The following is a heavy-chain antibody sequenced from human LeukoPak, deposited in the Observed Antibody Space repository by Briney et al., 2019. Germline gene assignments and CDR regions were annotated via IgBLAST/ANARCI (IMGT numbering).Heavy chain of an antibody. D-gene: IGHD3-10*01. V-gene: IGHV3-23*01. J-gene: IGHJ5*02. CDR2: ISGSGGST. CDR1: GFTFSSYA. CDR3: AKVIWFGELSGFDP. Sequence: GGSLRLSCAASGFTFSSYAMSWVRQAPGKGLEWVSAISGSGGSTYYTDSVKGRFTISRDNSKNTLYLQMNSLRAEDTAVYYCAKVIWFGELSGFDPWGQGTLVTVSS.